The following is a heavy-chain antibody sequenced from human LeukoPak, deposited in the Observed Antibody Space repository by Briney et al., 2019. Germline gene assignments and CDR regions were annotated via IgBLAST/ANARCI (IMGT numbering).Heavy chain of an antibody. CDR3: ARDNKGYSYGLSYYYYMDV. J-gene: IGHJ6*03. Sequence: GGSLRLSCAASGFTFSDYYMSWIRQAPGKGLEWVSYISSSSSTIYYADSVKGRFTISRDNAKNSLYLQMNSLRAEDTAVYYCARDNKGYSYGLSYYYYMDVWGKGTTVTVSS. CDR1: GFTFSDYY. V-gene: IGHV3-11*04. CDR2: ISSSSSTI. D-gene: IGHD5-18*01.